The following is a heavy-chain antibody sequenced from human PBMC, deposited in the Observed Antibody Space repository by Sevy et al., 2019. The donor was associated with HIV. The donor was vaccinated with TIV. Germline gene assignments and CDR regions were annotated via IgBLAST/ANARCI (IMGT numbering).Heavy chain of an antibody. Sequence: GGSLRLSCGASGFSFSDYYMSWIRQAPGKGLEWVSYISSRTGYTNYADSVKGRFTISRDNAKNSRFLQMNSLRAEDTEMYHCVRNDYGGNGASGKSFDYWGQGTLVTVSS. CDR2: ISSRTGYT. CDR3: VRNDYGGNGASGKSFDY. V-gene: IGHV3-11*03. CDR1: GFSFSDYY. J-gene: IGHJ4*02. D-gene: IGHD4-17*01.